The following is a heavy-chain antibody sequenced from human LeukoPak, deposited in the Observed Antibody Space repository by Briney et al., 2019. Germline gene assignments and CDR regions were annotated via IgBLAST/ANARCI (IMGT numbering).Heavy chain of an antibody. V-gene: IGHV1-2*02. CDR3: ARDLREYDSSGYYYAY. J-gene: IGHJ4*02. Sequence: ASVKVSCKASGYTFTGYYMHWVRQAPGQGLEWMGWINPNSGGTNYAQKFQGRVTMTTDTSTSTAYMELRSLRSDDTAVYYCARDLREYDSSGYYYAYWGQGTLVTVSS. D-gene: IGHD3-22*01. CDR1: GYTFTGYY. CDR2: INPNSGGT.